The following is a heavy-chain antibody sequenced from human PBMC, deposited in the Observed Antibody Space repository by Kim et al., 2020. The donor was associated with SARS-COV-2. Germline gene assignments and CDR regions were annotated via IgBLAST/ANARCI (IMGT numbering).Heavy chain of an antibody. CDR1: GFTFTRHW. J-gene: IGHJ6*02. CDR3: TRDEDRVGDQYNYYYYGMDV. CDR2: INIDGSRT. D-gene: IGHD1-26*01. V-gene: IGHV3-74*03. Sequence: GGSLRLSCVASGFTFTRHWMHWVRQSPGKGLEWVSRINIDGSRTTYADSVKGRFTISRDNAKNTLYLQMNSLRAEDTAVYYCTRDEDRVGDQYNYYYYGMDVWGQGITVTVSS.